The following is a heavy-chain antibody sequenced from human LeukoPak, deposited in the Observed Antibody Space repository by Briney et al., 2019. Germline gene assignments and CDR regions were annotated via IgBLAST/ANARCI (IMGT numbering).Heavy chain of an antibody. CDR3: ARDGDQQDGYFQH. CDR1: GSTLSTNS. D-gene: IGHD6-13*01. Sequence: GGSLRLSCAASGSTLSTNSMHWVRQAPGKGLEWLAVISYDGISKYYADSVKGRFTISRDSSKNTVYLQMNSLRLEDTAVYSCARDGDQQDGYFQHWGQGTLVTVSS. V-gene: IGHV3-30*03. J-gene: IGHJ1*01. CDR2: ISYDGISK.